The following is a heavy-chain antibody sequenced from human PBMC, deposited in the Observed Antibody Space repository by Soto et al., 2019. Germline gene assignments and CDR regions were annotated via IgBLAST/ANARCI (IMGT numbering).Heavy chain of an antibody. CDR2: IIPILGIA. V-gene: IGHV1-69*02. D-gene: IGHD4-17*01. J-gene: IGHJ6*02. Sequence: QVQLVQSGAEVKKPGSSVKVSCKASGGTFSSYTISWVRQAPGQGLEWMGRIIPILGIANYAQKFQGRVTITEDKSTSTAYMELSSLRSEDTAVYYCASKTTVTTDLGYYYGMDVWGQGTTVTVSS. CDR1: GGTFSSYT. CDR3: ASKTTVTTDLGYYYGMDV.